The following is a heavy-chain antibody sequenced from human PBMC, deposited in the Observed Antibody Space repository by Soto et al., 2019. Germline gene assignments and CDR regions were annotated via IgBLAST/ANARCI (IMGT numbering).Heavy chain of an antibody. J-gene: IGHJ6*02. CDR2: INPNSGGT. CDR3: ARDLDIVVVPAATLSWGMDV. D-gene: IGHD2-2*01. CDR1: GYTFTGYY. Sequence: QVQLVQSGAEVKKPGASVKVSCKASGYTFTGYYMHWVRQAPGQGLEWMGWINPNSGGTNYAQKFQGWVTMTRDTSISTAYMELSRLRSDDTAVYYCARDLDIVVVPAATLSWGMDVWGQGTTVTVSS. V-gene: IGHV1-2*04.